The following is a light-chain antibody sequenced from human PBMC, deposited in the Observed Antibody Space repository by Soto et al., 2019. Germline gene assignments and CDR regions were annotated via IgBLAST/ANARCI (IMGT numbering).Light chain of an antibody. J-gene: IGKJ5*01. V-gene: IGKV1-5*01. Sequence: DIQVTQSPPTLSASVGDRVTITCRASQTISTWMAWYQQKPGKAPKLLVYDAYTLQSGVASRFSGSGSGTEFTLIISGLQPDDSATYYCIQDYNSPITFGQGTRLEIK. CDR1: QTISTW. CDR3: IQDYNSPIT. CDR2: DAY.